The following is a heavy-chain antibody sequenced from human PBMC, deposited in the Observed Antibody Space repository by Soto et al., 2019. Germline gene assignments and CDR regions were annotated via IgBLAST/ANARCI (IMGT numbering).Heavy chain of an antibody. V-gene: IGHV4-59*01. CDR1: GGSISSYY. Sequence: QVQLQESGPGLVKPSETLSLTCTVSGGSISSYYWSWIRQPPGKGLEFMGYIYYSGSTNYNPSLQSRITISVDTSTNQFYLQLTSLTAADTAVYYCARDGGTTGMDVWGQGTTLTVSS. J-gene: IGHJ6*02. CDR2: IYYSGST. CDR3: ARDGGTTGMDV. D-gene: IGHD4-17*01.